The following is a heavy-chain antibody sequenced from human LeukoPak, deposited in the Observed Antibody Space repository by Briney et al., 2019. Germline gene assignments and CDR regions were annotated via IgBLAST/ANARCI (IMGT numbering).Heavy chain of an antibody. J-gene: IGHJ3*02. CDR1: GGSISSSSYY. Sequence: SETLSLTCTVSGGSISSSSYYWGWIRQPPGKGLEWIGSIYYSGSTYHNPSLKSRVTISIDTSKNQFSLKLRSVTAADTAVYYCARAYYYASSAFDIWGQGTMVTVSS. CDR2: IYYSGST. D-gene: IGHD3-22*01. CDR3: ARAYYYASSAFDI. V-gene: IGHV4-39*01.